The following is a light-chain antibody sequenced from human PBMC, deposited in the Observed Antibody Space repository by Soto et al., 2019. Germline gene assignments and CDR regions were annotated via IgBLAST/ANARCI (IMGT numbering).Light chain of an antibody. CDR3: QQRSKWLT. CDR2: DAS. Sequence: EIVLTQSPATLSLSPGERATLSCRASQSVSSYLAWHQQKPGQAPRLLIYDASNRATGIPARFSGSGSGTDFTLTISSLEPEDFAVYYCQQRSKWLTFGGGTKVEIK. V-gene: IGKV3-11*01. J-gene: IGKJ4*01. CDR1: QSVSSY.